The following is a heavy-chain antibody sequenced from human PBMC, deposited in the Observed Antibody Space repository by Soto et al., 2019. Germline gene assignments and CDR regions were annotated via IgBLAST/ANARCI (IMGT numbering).Heavy chain of an antibody. CDR3: ATPEVIVGATPDAFDI. D-gene: IGHD1-26*01. V-gene: IGHV3-30*03. J-gene: IGHJ3*02. CDR1: GFTFSSYG. Sequence: GGSLRLSCAASGFTFSSYGMHWVRQAPGKGLEWVAVISYDGSNKYYADSVKGRFTISRDNSKNTLYLQMNSLRAEDTAVYYCATPEVIVGATPDAFDIWGQGTMVTVS. CDR2: ISYDGSNK.